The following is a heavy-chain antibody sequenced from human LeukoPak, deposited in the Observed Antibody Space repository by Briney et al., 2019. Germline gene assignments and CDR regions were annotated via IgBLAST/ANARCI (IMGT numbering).Heavy chain of an antibody. D-gene: IGHD6-19*01. J-gene: IGHJ4*02. Sequence: GGSLRLSCAASGFTFSSYGMNWVRQAPGKVLDWVSFISDSSTTIYYAGSVKGRFTISRDNAKNSLYLQMNSLRAEDTAVYYCAREHTPYGSGCTAAYWGQGTLVTVSS. CDR2: ISDSSTTI. CDR1: GFTFSSYG. V-gene: IGHV3-48*01. CDR3: AREHTPYGSGCTAAY.